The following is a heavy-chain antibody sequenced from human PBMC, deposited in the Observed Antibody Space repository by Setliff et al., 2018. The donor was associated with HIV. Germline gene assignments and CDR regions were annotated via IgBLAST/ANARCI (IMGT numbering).Heavy chain of an antibody. J-gene: IGHJ4*01. CDR2: VYYLGNT. D-gene: IGHD1-26*01. Sequence: PSETLSLTCLVSHYSISDSYYWGWVRQPPGKGLEWIGTVYYLGNTYHNPSLRSRLSLSIDRSHQSFSFQLTSVSAADTAMYYCARGQWEGLHAYFFDVWGHGMLVTV. V-gene: IGHV4-38-2*01. CDR3: ARGQWEGLHAYFFDV. CDR1: HYSISDSYY.